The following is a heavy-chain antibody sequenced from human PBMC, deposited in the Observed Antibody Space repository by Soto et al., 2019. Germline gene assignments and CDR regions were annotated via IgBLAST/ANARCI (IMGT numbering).Heavy chain of an antibody. Sequence: GGSLRLSCAASGFTFSSYSMNWVRQAPGKGLEWVSSISSSSSYIYYADSVKGRFTISRDNAKNSLYLQMNSLRAEDTAVYYCARDGGFGELLSAFDIWGQGTMVTVSS. D-gene: IGHD3-10*01. CDR3: ARDGGFGELLSAFDI. V-gene: IGHV3-21*01. CDR1: GFTFSSYS. J-gene: IGHJ3*02. CDR2: ISSSSSYI.